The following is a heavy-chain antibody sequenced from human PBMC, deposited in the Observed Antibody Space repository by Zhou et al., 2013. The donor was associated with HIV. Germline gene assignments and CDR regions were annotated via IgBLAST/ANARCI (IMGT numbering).Heavy chain of an antibody. D-gene: IGHD3-3*01. V-gene: IGHV1-3*01. CDR2: INPGNGKT. CDR1: GVAFSNYA. J-gene: IGHJ3*01. Sequence: QVHLVQSGAEVKKPGASVKVSCEAVGVAFSNYAIHWVRQAPGRSLQWMGWINPGNGKTSSPQVFQGRIRIDRDISANTSYMELSGLTSDDTAVYYCARNQGFCRGGKCSLSSFDLWGQGTLVIVSS. CDR3: ARNQGFCRGGKCSLSSFDL.